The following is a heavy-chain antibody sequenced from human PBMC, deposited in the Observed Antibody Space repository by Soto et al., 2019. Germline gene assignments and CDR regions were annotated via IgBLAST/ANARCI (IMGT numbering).Heavy chain of an antibody. CDR3: ARARIDY. J-gene: IGHJ4*02. CDR1: GVIFSDYG. CDR2: INPEGSEK. V-gene: IGHV3-7*03. Sequence: EVQLVESGGGLVQPGGSLRLSCAVSGVIFSDYGMTWVRQAPGKGLEWVANINPEGSEKYYVDSGKGRFTISRDNAKNSLYLQMISLRAEDTALYYCARARIDYWGRGTLITVSS.